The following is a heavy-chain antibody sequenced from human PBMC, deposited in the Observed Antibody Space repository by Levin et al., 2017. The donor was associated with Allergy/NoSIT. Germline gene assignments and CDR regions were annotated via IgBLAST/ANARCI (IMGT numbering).Heavy chain of an antibody. CDR1: GFTFSTYS. CDR3: ARGRYGDYLIDY. V-gene: IGHV3-48*02. CDR2: ISSSSDTI. Sequence: SGGSLRLSCAASGFTFSTYSMNWVRQAAGQGLQWVSYISSSSDTIYYADSVKGRFTISRDIAKNSLYLQMNSLRDEDTAVYYCARGRYGDYLIDYWGQGTLVTVSS. J-gene: IGHJ4*02. D-gene: IGHD4-17*01.